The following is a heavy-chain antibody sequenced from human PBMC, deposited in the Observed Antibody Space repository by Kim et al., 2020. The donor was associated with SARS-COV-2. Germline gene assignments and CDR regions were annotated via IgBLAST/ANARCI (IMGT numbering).Heavy chain of an antibody. Sequence: GGSLRPSCTGSGFSFGDYAMSWVRQAPGKGLEWVGFIRTKVFGGTTEYAASMRGRFTISRDDSKSIAYLQMNSLKTEDTAMYYCTSYSNYIFSYYYYIDVWGKGTTVTVSS. D-gene: IGHD4-4*01. V-gene: IGHV3-49*04. J-gene: IGHJ6*03. CDR1: GFSFGDYA. CDR2: IRTKVFGGTT. CDR3: TSYSNYIFSYYYYIDV.